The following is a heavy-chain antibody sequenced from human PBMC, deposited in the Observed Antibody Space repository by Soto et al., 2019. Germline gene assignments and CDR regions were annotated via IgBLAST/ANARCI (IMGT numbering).Heavy chain of an antibody. J-gene: IGHJ4*02. D-gene: IGHD3-3*01. CDR1: GHTLTELS. Sequence: GASVKVSCKVSGHTLTELSMHWVRQAPGKGLEWMGGFDPEDGETIYAQKFQGRVTMTEDTSTDTAYMELSSLRSEDTAVYYCATAYFLKDFGVVIIPTQYYFDYWGQGTLVTVSS. CDR2: FDPEDGET. CDR3: ATAYFLKDFGVVIIPTQYYFDY. V-gene: IGHV1-24*01.